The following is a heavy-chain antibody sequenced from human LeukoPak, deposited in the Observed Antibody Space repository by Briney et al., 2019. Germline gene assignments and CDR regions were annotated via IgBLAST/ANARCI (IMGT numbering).Heavy chain of an antibody. CDR1: GGSISSSNW. CDR3: ARDGYNSAPFDF. D-gene: IGHD5-24*01. CDR2: IYHSGST. Sequence: SETLSLTCAVSGGSISSSNWWSWVRQPPGKGLEWIGEIYHSGSTNYNPSLSSRVSLSVDTSKNQVSLKITSVTAADTAIYYCARDGYNSAPFDFWGPGTLVTVSS. V-gene: IGHV4-4*02. J-gene: IGHJ4*02.